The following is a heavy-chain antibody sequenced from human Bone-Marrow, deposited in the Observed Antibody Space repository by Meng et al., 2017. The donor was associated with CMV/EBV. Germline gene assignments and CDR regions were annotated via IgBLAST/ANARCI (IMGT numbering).Heavy chain of an antibody. D-gene: IGHD3-22*01. V-gene: IGHV3-21*01. CDR3: ARKSVVVGLRY. Sequence: GESLKISCAASGFTFSSYSMNWVRQAPGKGLEWGSSISSSSSYIYYADSVKGRFTISRDNAKNSLYLQMNSLRAEDTAVYYCARKSVVVGLRYWGQGTLVTVSS. CDR1: GFTFSSYS. J-gene: IGHJ4*02. CDR2: ISSSSSYI.